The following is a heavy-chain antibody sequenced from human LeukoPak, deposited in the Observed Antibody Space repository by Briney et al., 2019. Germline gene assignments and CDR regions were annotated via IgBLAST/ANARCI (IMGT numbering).Heavy chain of an antibody. Sequence: GGSLRLSCAASGFTFSSYAMNWVRQAPGKGLEWVSYISSSSSTIYYADSVKGRFTISRDNAKNSLYLQMNSLRAEDTAVYYCARAPGYDFWSGYYERYFDYWGQGTLVTVSS. CDR1: GFTFSSYA. CDR3: ARAPGYDFWSGYYERYFDY. D-gene: IGHD3-3*01. CDR2: ISSSSSTI. J-gene: IGHJ4*02. V-gene: IGHV3-48*01.